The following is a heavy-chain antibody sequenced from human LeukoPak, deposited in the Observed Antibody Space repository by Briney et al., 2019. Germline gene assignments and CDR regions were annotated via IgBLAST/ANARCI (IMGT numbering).Heavy chain of an antibody. V-gene: IGHV3-9*01. CDR2: ISWNSGSI. D-gene: IGHD3-22*01. Sequence: PGGSLRLSCAASGFTFDDYAMHWVRQAPGKGLEWVSGISWNSGSIGYADSVKGRFTISRDNAKNSLYLQMNSLRAEDTALYYCAKVSLSSGAFDIWGQGTMVTVSS. CDR3: AKVSLSSGAFDI. J-gene: IGHJ3*02. CDR1: GFTFDDYA.